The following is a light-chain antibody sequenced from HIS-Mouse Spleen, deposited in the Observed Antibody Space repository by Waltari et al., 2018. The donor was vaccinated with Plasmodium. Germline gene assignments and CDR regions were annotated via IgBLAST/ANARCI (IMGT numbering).Light chain of an antibody. Sequence: QSALTQPRPVSGSPGQSVTISCTGTSSDVGGYNYFSWYQQHPGKAPKLMIYDVSKRPSGVPDRCAGSKSGNTASLTISGLQAEDEADYYCCSYAGSYTFVFGTGTKVTVL. V-gene: IGLV2-11*01. J-gene: IGLJ1*01. CDR3: CSYAGSYTFV. CDR1: SSDVGGYNY. CDR2: DVS.